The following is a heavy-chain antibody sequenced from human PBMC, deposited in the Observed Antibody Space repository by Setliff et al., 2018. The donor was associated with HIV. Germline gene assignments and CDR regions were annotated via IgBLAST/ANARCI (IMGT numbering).Heavy chain of an antibody. Sequence: GGSLRLSCEASGFIFSNHDFHWVRQAAAKGLEWVAAIGTGGDTYYVDSVKGRFTISRENARNSLYLQMNSLRVGDTAVYYCAREIRTVYTGGHYFYGIDVWGQGTAVTVS. D-gene: IGHD3-16*01. CDR1: GFIFSNHD. J-gene: IGHJ6*02. V-gene: IGHV3-13*01. CDR2: IGTGGDT. CDR3: AREIRTVYTGGHYFYGIDV.